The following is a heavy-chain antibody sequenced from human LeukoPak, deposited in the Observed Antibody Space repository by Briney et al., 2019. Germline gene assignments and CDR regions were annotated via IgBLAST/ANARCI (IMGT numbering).Heavy chain of an antibody. V-gene: IGHV3-23*01. CDR2: ISGSGDST. D-gene: IGHD3-10*01. CDR3: AKHDRGSGSPYYFHY. J-gene: IGHJ4*02. Sequence: GGSLRLSCAASGFTFSSFAMSWVRQAPGKGPEWVSVISGSGDSTYYADSVRGRFTISRDNSKNTVYLQMNSLRAEDTAVYSCAKHDRGSGSPYYFHYWGQGTLVTVSS. CDR1: GFTFSSFA.